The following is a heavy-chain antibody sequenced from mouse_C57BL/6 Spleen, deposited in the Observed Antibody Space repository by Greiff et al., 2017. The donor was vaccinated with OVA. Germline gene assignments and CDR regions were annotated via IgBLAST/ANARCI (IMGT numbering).Heavy chain of an antibody. Sequence: VNLVESGPGLVAPSQSLSITCTVSGFSLTSYAISWVRQPPGKGLEWLGVIWTGGGTNYNSALKSRLSISKDNSKSQVFLKMNSLQTDDTARYYCARNRGTWGTYYFDYWGQGTTLTVSS. V-gene: IGHV2-9-1*01. CDR3: ARNRGTWGTYYFDY. CDR2: IWTGGGT. CDR1: GFSLTSYA. D-gene: IGHD3-3*01. J-gene: IGHJ2*01.